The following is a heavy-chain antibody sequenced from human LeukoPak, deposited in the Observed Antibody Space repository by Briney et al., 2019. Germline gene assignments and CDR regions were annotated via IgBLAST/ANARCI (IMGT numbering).Heavy chain of an antibody. Sequence: PSETLSLTCAVYGGSFSGYYWSWIRQPAGKGLEWIGHIYTSGSTNYNPSLKSRVTISLDTSKSQFSLKLTSVTAADTAVYYCARDGDLKYDYYYMDVWGKGTTVTVSS. CDR3: ARDGDLKYDYYYMDV. J-gene: IGHJ6*03. V-gene: IGHV4-4*07. CDR2: IYTSGST. CDR1: GGSFSGYY. D-gene: IGHD2-21*01.